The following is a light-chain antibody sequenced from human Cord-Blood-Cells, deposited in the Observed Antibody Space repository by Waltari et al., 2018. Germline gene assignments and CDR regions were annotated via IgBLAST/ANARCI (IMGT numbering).Light chain of an antibody. CDR1: KLGDKY. J-gene: IGLJ2*01. Sequence: SYELTQPPSVSVSPGQTASITCSGDKLGDKYACWYQQKPGQSPVLVIYQDSKRPSGIPGRFSGSKSGNTATLTISGTQAIDEADYYCQAWDSSTYVVFGGGTKLTVL. V-gene: IGLV3-1*01. CDR3: QAWDSSTYVV. CDR2: QDS.